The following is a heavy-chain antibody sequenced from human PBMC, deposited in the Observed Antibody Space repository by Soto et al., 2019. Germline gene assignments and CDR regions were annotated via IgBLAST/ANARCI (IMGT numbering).Heavy chain of an antibody. CDR3: AKGFSYSVIDY. J-gene: IGHJ4*02. Sequence: QVQLVESGGGVAQPGRSLRLSCAASGFTFSSYGMHWVRQAPGKGLEWVAVISYDGSNKYYADSVKGRFTISRDNSKNTLYLQMNSLRAEDTAVYYCAKGFSYSVIDYWGQGTLVTVSS. CDR1: GFTFSSYG. D-gene: IGHD5-18*01. CDR2: ISYDGSNK. V-gene: IGHV3-30*18.